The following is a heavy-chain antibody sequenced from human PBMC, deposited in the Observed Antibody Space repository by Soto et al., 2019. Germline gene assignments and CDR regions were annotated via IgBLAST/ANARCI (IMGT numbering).Heavy chain of an antibody. CDR3: AKGPDAYCGGDCYPDY. V-gene: IGHV3-23*01. D-gene: IGHD2-21*02. CDR2: ISGSGGST. J-gene: IGHJ4*02. Sequence: GGSLTLSCAVSGFTFSSYAMNWVRQAPGKGLEWVSTISGSGGSTYFADSVKGRFTISRDNSKNTLYLQMNSLRAEDTALYYCAKGPDAYCGGDCYPDYWGQGTLVTVSS. CDR1: GFTFSSYA.